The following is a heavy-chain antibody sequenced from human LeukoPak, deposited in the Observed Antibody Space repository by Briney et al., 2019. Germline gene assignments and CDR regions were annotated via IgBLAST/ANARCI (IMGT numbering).Heavy chain of an antibody. CDR3: AKRGGSLYSGYDWGPFDY. J-gene: IGHJ4*02. V-gene: IGHV3-48*04. Sequence: PGGSLRLSCAASGFTFSSYSMNWVRQAPGKGLEWVSYINTTSSGIYYADSVKGRFTISRDNAKNSLYLQMNSLRAEDTALYYCAKRGGSLYSGYDWGPFDYWGQGTLVTVSS. CDR2: INTTSSGI. CDR1: GFTFSSYS. D-gene: IGHD5-12*01.